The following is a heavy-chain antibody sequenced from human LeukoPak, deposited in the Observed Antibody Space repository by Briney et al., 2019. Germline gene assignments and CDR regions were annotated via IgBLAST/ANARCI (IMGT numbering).Heavy chain of an antibody. CDR3: AKAYPPLYYDFWSGYYTGDAFDI. CDR2: ISGSGGST. D-gene: IGHD3-3*01. J-gene: IGHJ3*02. CDR1: GFTFSSYA. V-gene: IGHV3-23*01. Sequence: PGGSLRLSCAAPGFTFSSYAMSWVRQAPGKGLEWVSAISGSGGSTYYADSVKGRFTISRDNSKNTLYLQMNSLRAEDTAVYYCAKAYPPLYYDFWSGYYTGDAFDIWGQGTMVTVSS.